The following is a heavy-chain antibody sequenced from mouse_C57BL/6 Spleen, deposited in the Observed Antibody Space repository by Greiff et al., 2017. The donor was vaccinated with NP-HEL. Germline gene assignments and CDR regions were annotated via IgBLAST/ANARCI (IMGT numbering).Heavy chain of an antibody. V-gene: IGHV1-19*01. CDR2: INPYNGGT. D-gene: IGHD3-2*02. CDR3: ARRDSSGPYYFDY. J-gene: IGHJ2*01. CDR1: GYTFTDYY. Sequence: VQLQQSGPVLVKPGASVKMSCKASGYTFTDYYMNWVKQSHGKSLEWIGVINPYNGGTSYNQKFKGQATLTVDKSSSTAYMELNSLTSEDSAVYYCARRDSSGPYYFDYWGQGTTLTVSS.